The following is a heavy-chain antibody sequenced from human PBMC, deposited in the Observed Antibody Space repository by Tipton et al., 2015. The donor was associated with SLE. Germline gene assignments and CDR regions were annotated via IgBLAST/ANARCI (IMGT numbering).Heavy chain of an antibody. CDR3: TRAGYYAGRGNADY. V-gene: IGHV3-49*04. CDR2: IRSKAYGGTI. Sequence: RSLRLSCTTSGFTFGEYVMSWVRQAPGKGLEWVSFIRSKAYGGTIEYAASVKGRFTISRDDSKSIAYLQMNSLKTEDTGVYYCTRAGYYAGRGNADYWGQGTLVTVSS. D-gene: IGHD3-22*01. CDR1: GFTFGEYV. J-gene: IGHJ4*02.